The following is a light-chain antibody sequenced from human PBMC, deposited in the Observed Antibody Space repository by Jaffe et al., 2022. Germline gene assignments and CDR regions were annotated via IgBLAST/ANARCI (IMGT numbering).Light chain of an antibody. CDR2: GAS. Sequence: EIVMTQSPATLSVSPGERATLSCRASQSVSNNLAWYQQKPGQAPRLLIYGASTRATGIPARFSGSGSGTEFTLTINSLQSEDFAVYYCQQYSHWNTFGQGTKLEIK. V-gene: IGKV3-15*01. J-gene: IGKJ2*01. CDR3: QQYSHWNT. CDR1: QSVSNN.